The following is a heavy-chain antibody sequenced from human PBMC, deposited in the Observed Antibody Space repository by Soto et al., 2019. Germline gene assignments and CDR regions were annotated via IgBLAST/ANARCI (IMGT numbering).Heavy chain of an antibody. Sequence: SETLSLTCTVSGGSISSSYWSWIRQPPGKGLEWIGYVYNSGGTNYNPSLKSRVTISVDTSKNQFSLKLSSVTAADTAVYYCARLGHVYYYDSSGYREYSQHWGQGPLVTVSS. CDR3: ARLGHVYYYDSSGYREYSQH. CDR2: VYNSGGT. J-gene: IGHJ1*01. D-gene: IGHD3-22*01. CDR1: GGSISSSY. V-gene: IGHV4-59*01.